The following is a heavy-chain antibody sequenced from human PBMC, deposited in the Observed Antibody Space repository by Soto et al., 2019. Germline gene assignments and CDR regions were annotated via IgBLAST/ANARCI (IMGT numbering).Heavy chain of an antibody. CDR3: ARHGVVVAATADLTDY. J-gene: IGHJ4*02. CDR1: GYSFTSYW. D-gene: IGHD2-15*01. Sequence: PGESLKISCKGSGYSFTSYWIGWVRQMPGKGLEWMGIIYPGDSDTRYSPSFQGQVTISADKSISTAYLQWSSLKASDTAMYYCARHGVVVAATADLTDYWGQGTLVTVSS. V-gene: IGHV5-51*01. CDR2: IYPGDSDT.